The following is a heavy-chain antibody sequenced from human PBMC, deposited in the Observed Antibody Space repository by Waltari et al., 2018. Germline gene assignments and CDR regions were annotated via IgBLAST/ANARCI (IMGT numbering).Heavy chain of an antibody. CDR1: GGPFSSYA. D-gene: IGHD5-18*01. V-gene: IGHV1-69*05. J-gene: IGHJ2*01. CDR3: GLSLAIQLGYWYFDL. Sequence: QVQLVQSGAEVKKPGSSVKVSCKASGGPFSSYAISWVRQAPGQGLEWMGGIIPIFGTANYAQKFQGRVTITTDESMSTAYMELSSLRSEDTAVYYCGLSLAIQLGYWYFDLWGRGTLVTVSS. CDR2: IIPIFGTA.